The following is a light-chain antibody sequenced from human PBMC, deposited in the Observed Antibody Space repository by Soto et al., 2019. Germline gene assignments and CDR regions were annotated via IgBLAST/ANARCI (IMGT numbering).Light chain of an antibody. Sequence: EVEMPQSPTTVALVSAVSSKLSCRASQSVSSSYLAWYQQKPGQAPRLLIYDGSNRATGIPARFSGSGSGTDFTLTISSLEPEDFAVYYCQQRGAFGQGTRLEIK. CDR1: QSVSSSY. V-gene: IGKV3-11*01. CDR2: DGS. CDR3: QQRGA. J-gene: IGKJ5*01.